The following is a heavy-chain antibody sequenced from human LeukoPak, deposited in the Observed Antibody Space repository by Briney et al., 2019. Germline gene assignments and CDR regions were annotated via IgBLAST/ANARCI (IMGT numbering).Heavy chain of an antibody. D-gene: IGHD2-21*01. V-gene: IGHV1-69*04. CDR1: AGTFTIYA. CDR2: IIPILGIA. J-gene: IGHJ4*02. Sequence: GSSVTVSFTSSAGTFTIYAISWVRQAPGQGLEWMGRIIPILGIANYAQKFQGRVTITADKSTSTAYMELSSLRSEDTAVYYCATTGDPIPYWGQGTLVTVSS. CDR3: ATTGDPIPY.